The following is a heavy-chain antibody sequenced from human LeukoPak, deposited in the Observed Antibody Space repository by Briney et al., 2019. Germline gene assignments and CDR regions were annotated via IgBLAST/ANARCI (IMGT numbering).Heavy chain of an antibody. V-gene: IGHV3-11*06. J-gene: IGHJ3*02. CDR3: ARVRSVGGNPHAFNI. D-gene: IGHD4-23*01. CDR2: ITSESIP. CDR1: GFLFHDYY. Sequence: GGSLRLTCEASGFLFHDYYMSWVRQAPGKGLEWIAYITSESIPQYADSVRGRFTISRDNAKNSLYLQMNSLRVEDTALYYCARVRSVGGNPHAFNIWGQGTMVTVSS.